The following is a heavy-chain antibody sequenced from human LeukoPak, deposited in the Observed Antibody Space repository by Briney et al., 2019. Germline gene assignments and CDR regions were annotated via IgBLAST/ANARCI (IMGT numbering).Heavy chain of an antibody. V-gene: IGHV3-30-3*01. Sequence: GGSLRLSCAASGFTFSSYAMHWVRQAPGKGLEWVAVISYDGSNKYYADSVKGRFTISRDNSKNTLYLQMNSLRAEDTAVYYCAKEGDSSGYYYADSNWFDPWGQGTLVTVSS. D-gene: IGHD3-22*01. CDR3: AKEGDSSGYYYADSNWFDP. J-gene: IGHJ5*02. CDR2: ISYDGSNK. CDR1: GFTFSSYA.